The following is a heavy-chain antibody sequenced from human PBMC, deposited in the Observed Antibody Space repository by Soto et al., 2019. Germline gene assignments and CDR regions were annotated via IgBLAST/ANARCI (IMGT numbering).Heavy chain of an antibody. Sequence: QVQLVQSGAEVKKPGSSVKVSCKASGGTFSSYAISWVRQAPGQGLEWMGGIIHICGTANYAQKFQGSVTITADKSTSTAYMELSSLRSEDTAVYYCARGTIAAAATHYFDYWGQESLVTVSS. J-gene: IGHJ4*02. V-gene: IGHV1-69*06. D-gene: IGHD6-13*01. CDR3: ARGTIAAAATHYFDY. CDR1: GGTFSSYA. CDR2: IIHICGTA.